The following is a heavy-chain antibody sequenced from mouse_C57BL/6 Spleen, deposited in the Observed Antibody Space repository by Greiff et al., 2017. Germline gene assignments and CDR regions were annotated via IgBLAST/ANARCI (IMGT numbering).Heavy chain of an antibody. CDR1: GYSITSGYY. CDR3: ARASYDGYYGYYAMDY. J-gene: IGHJ4*01. CDR2: ISYDGSN. Sequence: EVQLQESGPGLVKPSQSLSLTCSVTGYSITSGYYWNWIRQFPGNKLEWMGYISYDGSNNYNPSLKNRISITRDTSKNQFFLKLNSVTTEDTATYYCARASYDGYYGYYAMDYWGQGTSVTVSS. V-gene: IGHV3-6*01. D-gene: IGHD2-3*01.